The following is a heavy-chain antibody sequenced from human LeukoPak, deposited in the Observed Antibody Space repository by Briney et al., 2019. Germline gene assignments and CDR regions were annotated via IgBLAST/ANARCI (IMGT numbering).Heavy chain of an antibody. CDR3: MRSSSESNLVPKRHGFDI. D-gene: IGHD2-2*01. Sequence: LGESLKISCQGSGYNFTTNWIAWVRQMPGKGLEWMGIIYPDDSESRYSPSFQGQVTISADKSISTAYLQWSSLKASDTAMYYCMRSSSESNLVPKRHGFDIWDQGTMVTVSS. CDR1: GYNFTTNW. J-gene: IGHJ3*02. V-gene: IGHV5-51*01. CDR2: IYPDDSES.